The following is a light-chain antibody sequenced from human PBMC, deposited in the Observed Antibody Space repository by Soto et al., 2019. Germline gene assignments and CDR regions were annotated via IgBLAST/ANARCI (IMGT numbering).Light chain of an antibody. Sequence: EIVMTQSPATLSVSPGERATLSCRASQSVSSNLAWYQQKPGQDPRLLIYGASTRATGIPARFSGSGSGTEFTLTISSLQSEDFAVYYCQQYNNWPPTLGQGTKVEIK. CDR1: QSVSSN. J-gene: IGKJ1*01. CDR3: QQYNNWPPT. CDR2: GAS. V-gene: IGKV3-15*01.